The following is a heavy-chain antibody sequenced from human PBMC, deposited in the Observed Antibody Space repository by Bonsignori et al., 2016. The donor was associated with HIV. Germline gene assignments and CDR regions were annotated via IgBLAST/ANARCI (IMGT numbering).Heavy chain of an antibody. J-gene: IGHJ1*01. CDR3: ARTDYDSSGYPRKYFQH. CDR2: INPNSGGT. D-gene: IGHD3-22*01. Sequence: WVRQAPGQGLEWMGWINPNSGGTNYAQKFQGRVTMTRDTSISTAYMELSRLRSDDTAVYYCARTDYDSSGYPRKYFQHWGQGTLVTISS. V-gene: IGHV1-2*02.